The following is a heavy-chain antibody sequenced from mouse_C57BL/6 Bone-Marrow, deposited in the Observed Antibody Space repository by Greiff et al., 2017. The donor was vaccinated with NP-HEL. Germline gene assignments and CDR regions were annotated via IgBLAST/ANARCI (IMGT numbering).Heavy chain of an antibody. CDR1: GYAFTNYL. Sequence: QVQLQQSGAELVRPGTSVKVSCKASGYAFTNYLIEWVKQRPGQGLEWIGVINPGSGGTKYNEKFKGKATLTADKDSSTAYMQLSSLTSEDSAVYFCASYRGNYGGFAYWGQGTLVTVSA. J-gene: IGHJ3*01. CDR2: INPGSGGT. D-gene: IGHD2-1*01. V-gene: IGHV1-54*01. CDR3: ASYRGNYGGFAY.